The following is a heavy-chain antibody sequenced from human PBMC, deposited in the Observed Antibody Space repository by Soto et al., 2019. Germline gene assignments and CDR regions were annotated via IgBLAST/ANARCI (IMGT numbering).Heavy chain of an antibody. CDR2: ISSSSSYT. D-gene: IGHD6-13*01. CDR3: ARDTYSSSWFYPYFDY. V-gene: IGHV3-11*06. CDR1: GFTFSDYY. J-gene: IGHJ4*02. Sequence: GGSLRLSCAASGFTFSDYYMSWIRQAPGKGLEWVSYISSSSSYTNYADSVKGRFTISRDNAKNSLYLQMNSLRAEDTAVYYCARDTYSSSWFYPYFDYWGQGTLVTVSS.